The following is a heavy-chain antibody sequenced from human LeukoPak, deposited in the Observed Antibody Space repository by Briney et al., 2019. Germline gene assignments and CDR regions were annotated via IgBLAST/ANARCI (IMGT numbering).Heavy chain of an antibody. CDR3: AREFMITFGGVIVPLGGFDY. CDR1: GFTFSSYW. V-gene: IGHV3-7*01. Sequence: GGSLRLSCAASGFTFSSYWMSWVRQAPGKGLEWVANIKQDGSEKYYVDSVKGRFTISRDNAKNSLYLQMNSLRAEDTAVYYCAREFMITFGGVIVPLGGFDYWGQGTLVTVSS. CDR2: IKQDGSEK. D-gene: IGHD3-16*02. J-gene: IGHJ4*02.